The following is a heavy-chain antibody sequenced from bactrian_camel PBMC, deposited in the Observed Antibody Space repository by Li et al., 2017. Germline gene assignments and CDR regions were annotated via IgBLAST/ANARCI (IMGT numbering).Heavy chain of an antibody. CDR1: RYTYYRYR. CDR2: IQTGGGIT. Sequence: QLVESGGGSVQAGGSLRLSCAASRYTYYRYRMGWFRQAPGKEREGVAAIQTGGGITYYADSVKGRFTISGDNVENTMYLQLNSLKTEDSAKYYCTKDRGRAVPAGSFDYWAQGTQVTVS. D-gene: IGHD6*01. V-gene: IGHV3S1*01. J-gene: IGHJ6*01. CDR3: TKDRGRAVPAGSFDY.